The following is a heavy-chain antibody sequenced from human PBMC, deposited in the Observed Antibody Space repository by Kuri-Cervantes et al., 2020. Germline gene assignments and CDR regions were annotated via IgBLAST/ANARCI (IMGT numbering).Heavy chain of an antibody. V-gene: IGHV1-8*01. Sequence: ASVKVSCKASGYTFTSYDINWVRQATGQGLEWMGWMNPNSGNTGYAQKLQGRVTMTTDTSTSTAYMELRSLRSDDTAVYYCARDRTGAFDIWGQGTMVTVSS. CDR1: GYTFTSYD. CDR2: MNPNSGNT. J-gene: IGHJ3*02. CDR3: ARDRTGAFDI.